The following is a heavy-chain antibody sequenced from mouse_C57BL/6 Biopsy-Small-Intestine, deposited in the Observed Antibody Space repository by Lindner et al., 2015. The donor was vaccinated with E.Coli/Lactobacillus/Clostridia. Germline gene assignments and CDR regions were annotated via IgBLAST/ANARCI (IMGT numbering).Heavy chain of an antibody. CDR3: AREFITTLGYYFDY. J-gene: IGHJ2*01. V-gene: IGHV14-2*01. CDR1: GFNIGDYY. Sequence: VQLQESGADLVKPGASVKLSCTASGFNIGDYYIHWVKQKTDQGLEWIGRIDPGDGESKYAPKFQDKATITADTSSNTAYLQLSSLTSEASAVYYCAREFITTLGYYFDYWGHGTTLTVSS. D-gene: IGHD1-1*01. CDR2: IDPGDGES.